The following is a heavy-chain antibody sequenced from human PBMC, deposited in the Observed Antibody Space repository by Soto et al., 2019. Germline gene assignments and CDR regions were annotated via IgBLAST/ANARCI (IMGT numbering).Heavy chain of an antibody. CDR3: AHRHGSSGSYYFDY. CDR2: IYWDGNK. D-gene: IGHD3-10*01. J-gene: IGHJ4*02. Sequence: SVPTLVNPTQILTLTCTFSGFSLSTSGVSVAWIRQPPGKALEWLALIYWDGNKRYSPSLESRLTITKDTSKNQVVLTMTYMDPVDTATYYCAHRHGSSGSYYFDYWGPGTLVTVSS. V-gene: IGHV2-5*02. CDR1: GFSLSTSGVS.